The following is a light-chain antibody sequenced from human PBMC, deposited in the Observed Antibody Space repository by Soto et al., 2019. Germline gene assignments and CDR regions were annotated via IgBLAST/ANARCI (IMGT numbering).Light chain of an antibody. J-gene: IGLJ3*02. Sequence: QSALTQPASVSGSPGQSITISCTGTSSDVGGYDYVSWYQQHPGKAPKLMIYDVSNQPSGVSNRFSGSKSGNTASLTISGLQAEDEADYYCSSYTTSSPWVFGGGTKVTVL. CDR3: SSYTTSSPWV. CDR1: SSDVGGYDY. V-gene: IGLV2-14*01. CDR2: DVS.